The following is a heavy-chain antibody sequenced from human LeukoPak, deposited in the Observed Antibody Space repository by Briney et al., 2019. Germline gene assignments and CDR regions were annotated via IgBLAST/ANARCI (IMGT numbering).Heavy chain of an antibody. CDR3: AKRHGDYFDY. V-gene: IGHV3-23*01. D-gene: IGHD4-17*01. CDR2: ISDSFRIT. J-gene: IGHJ4*02. Sequence: PGASLRLSCAASGFPFSSYAMSWVRQPPGKGLECVSTISDSFRITDDADSVNGRFTISRDNSKNKLYLQMNTLRSEDTAVYYCAKRHGDYFDYWGQGTLVTVSS. CDR1: GFPFSSYA.